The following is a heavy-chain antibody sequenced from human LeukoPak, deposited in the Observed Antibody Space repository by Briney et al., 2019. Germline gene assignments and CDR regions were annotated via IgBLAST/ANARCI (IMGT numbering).Heavy chain of an antibody. J-gene: IGHJ4*02. V-gene: IGHV3-9*01. CDR2: ISWNSGSI. CDR3: AKTGARGPLDY. D-gene: IGHD1-26*01. CDR1: GFTFDDYA. Sequence: PGGSLRLSCAASGFTFDDYAMHWVRQAPGKGLEWVSGISWNSGSIGYADSVKGRFTISRDNAKNSLYLQMNSLRAEDTALYYCAKTGARGPLDYWGQGTLVTVSS.